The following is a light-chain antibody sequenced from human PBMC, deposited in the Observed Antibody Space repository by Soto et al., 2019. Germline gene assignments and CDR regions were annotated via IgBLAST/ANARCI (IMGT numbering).Light chain of an antibody. CDR3: QQSYRIPYT. CDR2: GAS. J-gene: IGKJ2*01. V-gene: IGKV3D-20*02. Sequence: ESMLTQSPATLSLSPGERATLSCRASQSVRSKYLTWYQQKPGQAPRLLIYGASLRATGVPDRFSGSGSGTDFTLTIGSLQPEDFATYFCQQSYRIPYTFGQGTKLE. CDR1: QSVRSKY.